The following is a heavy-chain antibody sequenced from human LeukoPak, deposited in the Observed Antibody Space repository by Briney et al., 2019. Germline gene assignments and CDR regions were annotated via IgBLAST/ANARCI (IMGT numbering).Heavy chain of an antibody. CDR1: GFSFSNYW. V-gene: IGHV3-7*01. D-gene: IGHD5-18*01. J-gene: IGHJ3*02. CDR3: ARARSSYGYGDAFDI. CDR2: IKQDGSEK. Sequence: GGSLRLSCAASGFSFSNYWMSWVRQAPGKGLEWVANIKQDGSEKYYVDSVKGRFTISRDNSKNTLYLQMNSLRAEDTAVYYCARARSSYGYGDAFDIWGQGTMVTVSS.